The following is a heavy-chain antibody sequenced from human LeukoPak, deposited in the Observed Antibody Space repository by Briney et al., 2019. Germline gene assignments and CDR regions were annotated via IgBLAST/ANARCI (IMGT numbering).Heavy chain of an antibody. V-gene: IGHV1-69*13. Sequence: SVKVSCKASGGTFSSYAISWVRQAPGQGLEWMGGIIPIFGTANYAQKFQGRVTITADESTSTAYMELSSLRSEDTAVYYCARAIKRYDSGSKKYNWFDPWGQGTLVTVSS. CDR3: ARAIKRYDSGSKKYNWFDP. J-gene: IGHJ5*02. D-gene: IGHD3-10*01. CDR2: IIPIFGTA. CDR1: GGTFSSYA.